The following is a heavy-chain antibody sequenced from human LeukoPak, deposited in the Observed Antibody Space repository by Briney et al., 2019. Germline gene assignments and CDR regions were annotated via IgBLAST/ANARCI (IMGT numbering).Heavy chain of an antibody. J-gene: IGHJ4*02. D-gene: IGHD7-27*01. V-gene: IGHV3-48*03. Sequence: GGSLRLSCAASGFSFSVYKIHWVRQAPGKGLEWIADISSSGTTTYYADSVKGRFTISRDNAKNSLYLQMNSLGAEDTAVYYCAKALGVNYFDYWGQGTLVTVSS. CDR3: AKALGVNYFDY. CDR1: GFSFSVYK. CDR2: ISSSGTTT.